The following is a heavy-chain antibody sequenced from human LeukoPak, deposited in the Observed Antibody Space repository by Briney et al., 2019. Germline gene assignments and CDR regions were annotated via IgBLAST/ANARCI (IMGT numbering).Heavy chain of an antibody. CDR2: IKSNPDGGTA. CDR1: GFIFRNAY. D-gene: IGHD3-3*01. J-gene: IGHJ4*02. Sequence: SGGSLRLSCGASGFIFRNAYMTWVRQAPGKGLEWVGRIKSNPDGGTADYGAAVKGRFTISRDDSRNILYLQLRNVRAEDTAVYYCTTLSYDVHYWGQGTLVTVSS. V-gene: IGHV3-15*01. CDR3: TTLSYDVHY.